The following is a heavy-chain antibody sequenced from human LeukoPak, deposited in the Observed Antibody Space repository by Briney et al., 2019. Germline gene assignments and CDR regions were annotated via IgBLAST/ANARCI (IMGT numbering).Heavy chain of an antibody. J-gene: IGHJ4*02. CDR1: GFTFSGSA. CDR2: IRSKANSYAT. V-gene: IGHV3-73*01. CDR3: ARGVATYDFWNGYV. Sequence: GGSLRLSCAASGFTFSGSAMHWVRQASGKGLEWVGRIRSKANSYATAYAASVKGRFTISRDDSKNTAYLQMNSLKTEDTAVYYCARGVATYDFWNGYVWGQGTLVTVSS. D-gene: IGHD3-3*01.